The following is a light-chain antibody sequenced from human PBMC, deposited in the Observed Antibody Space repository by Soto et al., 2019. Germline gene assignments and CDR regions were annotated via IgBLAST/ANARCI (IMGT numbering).Light chain of an antibody. J-gene: IGKJ4*01. CDR3: QQYNNWPLT. CDR1: QSVSSK. CDR2: GAS. V-gene: IGKV3-15*01. Sequence: EIVMTQSPATLSVSPGERATLSCRASQSVSSKLAWYQQKPGQAPRLLIYGASTRATGIPAMFSGSGSGTDFTLTISSLQSEDFAVYYCQQYNNWPLTFGGGTKVEIK.